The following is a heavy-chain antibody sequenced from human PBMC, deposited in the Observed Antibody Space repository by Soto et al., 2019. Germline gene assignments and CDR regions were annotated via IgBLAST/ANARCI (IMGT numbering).Heavy chain of an antibody. Sequence: GGSLRLSCEASGFTFSSYAMSWVRQAPGKGLEWVSAISGSGGRTYYAGPVKGRFTVSRDNSKNTLYLQLNCLRAEDTAVYYCAKGGIAVAVFPRYFDYWGQGTLVTVSS. V-gene: IGHV3-23*01. CDR3: AKGGIAVAVFPRYFDY. CDR1: GFTFSSYA. J-gene: IGHJ4*02. D-gene: IGHD6-19*01. CDR2: ISGSGGRT.